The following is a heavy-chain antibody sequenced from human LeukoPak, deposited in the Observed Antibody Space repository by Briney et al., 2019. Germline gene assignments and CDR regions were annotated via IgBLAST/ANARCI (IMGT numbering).Heavy chain of an antibody. CDR2: IGGSGGDK. V-gene: IGHV3-11*01. CDR3: ATDIRAVGDSRYFDY. J-gene: IGHJ4*02. D-gene: IGHD3-16*01. CDR1: GFTFSDYY. Sequence: GGSLRLSCAASGFTFSDYYMSWIRQSPGKGLEWLSHIGGSGGDKNYADSVKGRFTISRDNAENSLYLQMNSLRIEDTAIYYCATDIRAVGDSRYFDYWGQGAPVTVSS.